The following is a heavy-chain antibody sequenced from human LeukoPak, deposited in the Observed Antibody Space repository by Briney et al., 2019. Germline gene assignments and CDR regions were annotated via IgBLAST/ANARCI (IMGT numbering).Heavy chain of an antibody. Sequence: SETLSLTCTVSGDSISSSSSYWGWIRQPPGEGLEWIGSIYYSGSTNYNPSLKSRVTISVDTSKNQFSLKLSSVTAADTAVYYCARTLPSVAGFSYYFDYWGQGTLVTVSS. J-gene: IGHJ4*02. CDR3: ARTLPSVAGFSYYFDY. CDR2: IYYSGST. V-gene: IGHV4-39*07. D-gene: IGHD6-19*01. CDR1: GDSISSSSSY.